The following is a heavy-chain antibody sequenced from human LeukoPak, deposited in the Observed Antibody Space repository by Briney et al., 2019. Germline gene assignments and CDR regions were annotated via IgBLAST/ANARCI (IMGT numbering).Heavy chain of an antibody. CDR1: GGSISSYY. Sequence: SETLSLTCTVSGGSISSYYWSWVRQPPGKGLEWIGYIYYSGNTNYNPSLKSRVTISADTSKNQFSLKMTSVTAADTAIYYCARSFDKSVAGKYYFDYWGQGTLVTVSS. D-gene: IGHD6-19*01. CDR2: IYYSGNT. V-gene: IGHV4-59*01. J-gene: IGHJ4*02. CDR3: ARSFDKSVAGKYYFDY.